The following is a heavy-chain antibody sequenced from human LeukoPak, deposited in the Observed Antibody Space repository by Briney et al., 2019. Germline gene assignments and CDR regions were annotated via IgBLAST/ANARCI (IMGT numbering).Heavy chain of an antibody. Sequence: TGESLKISCKGSGYSFTSYWIGWVRQMPGKGLEWMGIIYPGDSDTRYSPSFQGQVTISADKSISTAYLQWSSLKASDTAMYYCARHGVTIFGAVQEGGFDPWGQGTLVTVSS. CDR2: IYPGDSDT. V-gene: IGHV5-51*01. CDR1: GYSFTSYW. J-gene: IGHJ5*02. D-gene: IGHD3-3*01. CDR3: ARHGVTIFGAVQEGGFDP.